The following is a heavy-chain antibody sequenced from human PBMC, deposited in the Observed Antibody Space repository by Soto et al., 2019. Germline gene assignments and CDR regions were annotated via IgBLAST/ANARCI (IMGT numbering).Heavy chain of an antibody. Sequence: SETLSLTCAFYGGSFSGYYWSWIRQPPGKGLEWIGEINHSGSTNYNPSLKSRVTISVDTSKNQFSLKLSSVTAADTAVYYCARRLYYYMDVWGKGTTVTVSS. CDR2: INHSGST. J-gene: IGHJ6*03. CDR1: GGSFSGYY. CDR3: ARRLYYYMDV. D-gene: IGHD6-25*01. V-gene: IGHV4-34*01.